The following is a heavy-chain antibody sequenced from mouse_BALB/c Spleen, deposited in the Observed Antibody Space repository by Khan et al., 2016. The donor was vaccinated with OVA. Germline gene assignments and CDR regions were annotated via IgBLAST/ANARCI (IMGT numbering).Heavy chain of an antibody. CDR1: GYTFTSYT. CDR3: VRDGAYHRNDGLFAY. D-gene: IGHD2-14*01. Sequence: QVQLKESGAELARPGASLKMSCKASGYTFTSYTIHWIKLGPGPVLEWIGYINPSNGYTNYNQKFTDKATLTADKSSTTAYMQLSSLTYDDSAVYNCVRDGAYHRNDGLFAYWGQGTLVTVSA. V-gene: IGHV1-4*01. CDR2: INPSNGYT. J-gene: IGHJ3*01.